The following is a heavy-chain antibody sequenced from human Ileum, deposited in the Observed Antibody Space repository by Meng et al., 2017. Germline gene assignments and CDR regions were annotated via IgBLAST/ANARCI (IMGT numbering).Heavy chain of an antibody. V-gene: IGHV3-74*01. CDR2: INTDGSDT. J-gene: IGHJ5*02. Sequence: EVQLEESGGGLVQPGGSLRLSCAASGFTFSSYWMHWVRQAPGKGLVWVARINTDGSDTRYADSVKGRFTISRDNAQNMVYLQMNSLRAEDTAVYYCARDKPHNWFDPWGQGTLVTVSS. CDR3: ARDKPHNWFDP. CDR1: GFTFSSYW.